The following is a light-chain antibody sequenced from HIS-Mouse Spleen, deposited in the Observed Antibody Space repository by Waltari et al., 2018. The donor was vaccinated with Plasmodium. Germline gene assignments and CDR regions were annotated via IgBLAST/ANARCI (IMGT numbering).Light chain of an antibody. CDR1: KLGDKY. J-gene: IGLJ2*01. CDR3: QAWDSSTVV. CDR2: QDS. V-gene: IGLV3-1*01. Sequence: SYELTQPPSVSVSPGQTASITCPGDKLGDKYACWYQQKPGHSPVLGIYQDSKRPSGIPERFSGSNSGNTATLTISGTQAMDEADYYCQAWDSSTVVFGGGTKLTVL.